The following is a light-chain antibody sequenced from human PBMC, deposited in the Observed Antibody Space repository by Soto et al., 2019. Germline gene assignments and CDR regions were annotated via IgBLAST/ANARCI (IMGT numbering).Light chain of an antibody. V-gene: IGKV3-20*01. CDR2: GAS. Sequence: EIVLTQSPGTLSLSPGERATLSCRASQSVSNSYLAWYQQKPGQAPRLLIYGASTRATGIPDRFSGSGSGTDFTLTINRLETEDFAVSHCQQYGTSRAFGQGTKVDIK. CDR1: QSVSNSY. CDR3: QQYGTSRA. J-gene: IGKJ1*01.